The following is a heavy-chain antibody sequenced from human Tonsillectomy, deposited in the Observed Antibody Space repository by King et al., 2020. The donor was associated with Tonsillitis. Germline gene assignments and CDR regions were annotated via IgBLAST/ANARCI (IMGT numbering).Heavy chain of an antibody. V-gene: IGHV4-39*01. J-gene: IGHJ4*02. CDR2: IYSSGSL. CDR3: AGYSGSYDY. CDR1: GGSTSSSNYY. Sequence: QLQESGPGLVKPSETLSLTCTVSGGSTSSSNYYWGWIRQPPGKGLEGIGSIYSSGSLYYNPSLKSRVTISVDTSKNQFSLKLSSVTAADTAVYYCAGYSGSYDYWGQGTLVTVSS. D-gene: IGHD1-26*01.